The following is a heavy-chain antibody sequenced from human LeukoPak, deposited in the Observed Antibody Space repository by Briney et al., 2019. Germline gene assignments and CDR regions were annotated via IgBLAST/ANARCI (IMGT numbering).Heavy chain of an antibody. D-gene: IGHD3-3*01. CDR1: GFTFSRFG. CDR3: ARWDYSAAARRSGDYSMDV. Sequence: PGGSLRLSCAASGFTFSRFGVHWVRQAPGTGLEWVAAIWYDGGNKYYADSVKGRFTISRDNPKNTVYLEMNSLRVEDTAVYYCARWDYSAAARRSGDYSMDVWGQGTTVTVSS. CDR2: IWYDGGNK. J-gene: IGHJ6*02. V-gene: IGHV3-33*01.